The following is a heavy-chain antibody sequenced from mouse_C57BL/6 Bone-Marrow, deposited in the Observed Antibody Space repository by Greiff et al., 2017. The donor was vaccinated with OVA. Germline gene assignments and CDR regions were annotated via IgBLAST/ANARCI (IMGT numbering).Heavy chain of an antibody. D-gene: IGHD1-1*01. CDR2: IYPRSGNT. Sequence: QVQLKQSGAELARPGASVKLSCKASGYTFTSYGISWVKQRTGQGLEWIGEIYPRSGNTYYNEKFKGKATLTADKSSSTAYMELRSLTSEDSAVYFCARYRDYSFAYWGQGTLVTVSA. CDR1: GYTFTSYG. J-gene: IGHJ3*01. CDR3: ARYRDYSFAY. V-gene: IGHV1-81*01.